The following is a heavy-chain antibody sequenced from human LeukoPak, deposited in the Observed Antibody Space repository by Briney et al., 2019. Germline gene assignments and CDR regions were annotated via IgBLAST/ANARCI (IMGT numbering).Heavy chain of an antibody. J-gene: IGHJ6*04. D-gene: IGHD2-2*01. V-gene: IGHV3-74*01. CDR1: GFTFSSYW. CDR2: INSDGSST. Sequence: GGSLRLSCAASGFTFSSYWMHWVRQAPGKGLVRVSRINSDGSSTSYADSVKGRFTISRDNAKNTLYLQMNSLRAEDTAVYYCARVGHCSSTSCYHYYYYYGMDVWGKGTTVTVSS. CDR3: ARVGHCSSTSCYHYYYYYGMDV.